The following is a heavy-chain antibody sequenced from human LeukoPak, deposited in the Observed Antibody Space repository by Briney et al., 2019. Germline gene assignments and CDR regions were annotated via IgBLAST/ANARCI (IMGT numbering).Heavy chain of an antibody. V-gene: IGHV3-7*01. D-gene: IGHD3-22*01. J-gene: IGHJ3*02. CDR2: IKQDGSEK. CDR3: ARAQDYYDSSGYYFGDASDI. CDR1: GFTFSSYW. Sequence: GGSLRLSCAASGFTFSSYWMSWVRQAPGKGLEWVANIKQDGSEKYYVDSVKGRFTISRDNAKNSLYLQMNSLRAEDTAVYYCARAQDYYDSSGYYFGDASDIWGQGTMVTVSS.